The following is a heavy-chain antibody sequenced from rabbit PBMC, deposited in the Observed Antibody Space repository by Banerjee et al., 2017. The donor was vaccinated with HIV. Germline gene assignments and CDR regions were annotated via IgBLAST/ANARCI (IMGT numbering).Heavy chain of an antibody. Sequence: QEHLVESGGGLVTLGGSLKLTCKASGIDFSRSFWISWVRQTPGKGLEWIGCIYTTSGSTWYASWVNGRFTISKTSSTTVTLQMTSLTAADTATYFCARDSSGWGDYFSLWGQGTLVTVS. D-gene: IGHD4-1*01. V-gene: IGHV1S45*01. CDR1: GIDFSRSFW. J-gene: IGHJ4*01. CDR3: ARDSSGWGDYFSL. CDR2: IYTTSGST.